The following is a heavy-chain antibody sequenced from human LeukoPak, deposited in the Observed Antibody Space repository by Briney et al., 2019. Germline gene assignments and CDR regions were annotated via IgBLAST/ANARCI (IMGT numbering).Heavy chain of an antibody. Sequence: ASVKVSCKASGGTFSSYAISWVRQAPGQGLEWMGIINPSGGSTSYAQKFQGRVTMTRDTSTSTVYMELSSLRSEDTAVYYCARDRYYGSGGIYYYYGMDVWGQGTTVTVSS. CDR1: GGTFSSYA. D-gene: IGHD3-10*01. CDR3: ARDRYYGSGGIYYYYGMDV. V-gene: IGHV1-46*01. J-gene: IGHJ6*02. CDR2: INPSGGST.